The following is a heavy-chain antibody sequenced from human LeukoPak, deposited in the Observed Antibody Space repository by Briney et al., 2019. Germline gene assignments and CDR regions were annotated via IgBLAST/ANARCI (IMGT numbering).Heavy chain of an antibody. D-gene: IGHD5-24*01. CDR2: IIPIFGTA. V-gene: IGHV1-69*05. CDR3: ARNVDMASLDY. Sequence: SVKLSCKASGGTFSSYAISWVRQARGQGREWMGRIIPIFGTANYAQKFQGRVKITTDESTSTAYMELSSLRSEDTGVYYCARNVDMASLDYWGQGTRVTVSS. J-gene: IGHJ4*02. CDR1: GGTFSSYA.